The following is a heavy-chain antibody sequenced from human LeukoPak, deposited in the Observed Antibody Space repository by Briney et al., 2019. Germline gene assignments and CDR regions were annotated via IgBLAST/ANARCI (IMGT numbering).Heavy chain of an antibody. V-gene: IGHV3-7*03. CDR3: GRDIEVRTAAHRFEC. J-gene: IGHJ4*02. CDR1: GFSLSSYW. Sequence: PGGSLRLSCAVSGFSLSSYWMSWLRQAQGKELEWVANIKQDGSEKYYVDSVKGRFTISRDNAKNSLYLQINSLRAEDTALYYCGRDIEVRTAAHRFECWGQGTLVTVSS. D-gene: IGHD2-2*01. CDR2: IKQDGSEK.